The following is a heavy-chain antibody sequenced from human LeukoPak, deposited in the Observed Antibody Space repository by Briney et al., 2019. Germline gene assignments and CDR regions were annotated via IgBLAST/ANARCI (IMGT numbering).Heavy chain of an antibody. D-gene: IGHD3-3*01. CDR3: ATGWSGYYWTT. J-gene: IGHJ5*02. Sequence: SETLSLTCTVSGGSISSSSYYWGWIRQPPGKGLEWIGSIYHSGSTYYNTSLKSRVTISVDTSKNQFSLKLNSVTAADTAVYYCATGWSGYYWTTWGQGTLVAVSS. CDR1: GGSISSSSYY. V-gene: IGHV4-39*07. CDR2: IYHSGST.